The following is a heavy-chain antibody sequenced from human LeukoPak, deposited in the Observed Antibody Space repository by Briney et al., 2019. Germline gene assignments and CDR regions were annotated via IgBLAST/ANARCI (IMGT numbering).Heavy chain of an antibody. D-gene: IGHD1-26*01. J-gene: IGHJ4*02. CDR3: ARETSGSHWN. V-gene: IGHV3-66*01. CDR1: GFTFSSYK. Sequence: GGSLRLSCAASGFTFSSYKMNWVRQAPGKGLVWVSVIYSGGNTYYADSVKGRFTISRDNSKNTLYLQMNSLRVEDTAVYYCARETSGSHWNWGQGTLVTVSS. CDR2: IYSGGNT.